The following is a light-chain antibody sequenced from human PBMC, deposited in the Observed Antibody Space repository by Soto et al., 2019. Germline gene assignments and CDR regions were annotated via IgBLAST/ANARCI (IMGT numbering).Light chain of an antibody. CDR2: GAS. CDR1: QSINSP. Sequence: EIVMTQSPSTLSAYPGERATLSCRASQSINSPLAWYQQKPGQAPRLLIYGASTRATGIPARFSGSGSGTEVTLTISSLQSEDFAVYDCHQYNNWPPLTFGPGTKVDIK. J-gene: IGKJ3*01. CDR3: HQYNNWPPLT. V-gene: IGKV3-15*01.